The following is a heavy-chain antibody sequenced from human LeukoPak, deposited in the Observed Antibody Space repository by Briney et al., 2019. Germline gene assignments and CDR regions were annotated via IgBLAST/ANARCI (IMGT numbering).Heavy chain of an antibody. CDR2: VSAGSTGI. V-gene: IGHV3-48*04. D-gene: IGHD3-16*01. CDR1: GFNFGIYS. J-gene: IGHJ4*02. CDR3: VREKGGFGFVL. Sequence: GGSLRLSCAGSGFNFGIYSMDWVRQAPGKGLEWVAYVSAGSTGIFYAASVKGRFSISRDNAQKSLYLQMNSLRAEDTAIYYCVREKGGFGFVLWGRGTLVTVPS.